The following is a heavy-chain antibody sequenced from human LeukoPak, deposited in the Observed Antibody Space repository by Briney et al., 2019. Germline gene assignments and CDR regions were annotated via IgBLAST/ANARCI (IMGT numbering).Heavy chain of an antibody. Sequence: GASVKVSCKASGYTFTSYDINWVRQATGQGLEWMGWMNPNSGNTGYAQKFQGRVTITRNTSISTAYMELSSLRSEDTAVYYCARDGGDKTAYYGDQFDCWGQGTLVTVSS. CDR2: MNPNSGNT. V-gene: IGHV1-8*03. CDR1: GYTFTSYD. D-gene: IGHD3-9*01. CDR3: ARDGGDKTAYYGDQFDC. J-gene: IGHJ4*02.